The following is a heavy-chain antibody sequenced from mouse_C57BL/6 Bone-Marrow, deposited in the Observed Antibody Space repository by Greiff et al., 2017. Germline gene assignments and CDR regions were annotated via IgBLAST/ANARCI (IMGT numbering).Heavy chain of an antibody. J-gene: IGHJ2*01. Sequence: VHLVESGAELARPGASVKLSCKASGYTFTSYGISWVKQRTGQGLEWIGEIYPRSGNTSYNEKFKGKATLTADKSSSTAYMELRSLTSEDSAVYFCARWGWVYYFDYWGQGTTLTVSS. V-gene: IGHV1-81*01. CDR1: GYTFTSYG. CDR3: ARWGWVYYFDY. CDR2: IYPRSGNT. D-gene: IGHD1-1*02.